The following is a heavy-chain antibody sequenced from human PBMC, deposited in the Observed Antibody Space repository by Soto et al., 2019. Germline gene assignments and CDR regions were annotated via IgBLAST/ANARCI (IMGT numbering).Heavy chain of an antibody. Sequence: QVQLQQWGAGLLKPSETLSLTCAVYGGSFSGYYWSWIRQPPGKGLEWIGEINHSGSTNYNPSLKSRVTISVDTSKNQFSLKLSSVTAADTAVYYCARVVRVLSNYAKTNYYYMDVWGKGTTVTVSS. J-gene: IGHJ6*03. CDR3: ARVVRVLSNYAKTNYYYMDV. CDR2: INHSGST. CDR1: GGSFSGYY. V-gene: IGHV4-34*01. D-gene: IGHD4-4*01.